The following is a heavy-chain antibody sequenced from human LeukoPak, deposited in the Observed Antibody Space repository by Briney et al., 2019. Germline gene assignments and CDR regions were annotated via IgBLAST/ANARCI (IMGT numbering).Heavy chain of an antibody. V-gene: IGHV3-30-3*01. Sequence: PGGSLRLSCAASGFTFSSYAMHWVRQAPGKGLEWVAVISYDGSNKYYADSVKGRFTISRDNSKNTLYLQMNSLRAEDTAVYFCTRQSENFSLDSWGQGTLVTVSS. D-gene: IGHD3-3*01. J-gene: IGHJ4*02. CDR3: TRQSENFSLDS. CDR1: GFTFSSYA. CDR2: ISYDGSNK.